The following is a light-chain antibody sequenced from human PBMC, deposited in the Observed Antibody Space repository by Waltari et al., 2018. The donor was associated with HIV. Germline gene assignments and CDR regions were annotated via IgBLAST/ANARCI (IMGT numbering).Light chain of an antibody. V-gene: IGLV2-14*03. CDR3: SSYTSSSTLPYV. CDR2: DVI. CDR1: SSDVGCHNS. J-gene: IGLJ1*01. Sequence: QSALTPPASVSGSLVQSITISCLGTSSDVGCHNSVPCYQQHPCKPPKLKTYDVINRHSGVSKRFSGSKSGNTASLAISGLQAEDEADYYCSSYTSSSTLPYVFGTGTKVTVL.